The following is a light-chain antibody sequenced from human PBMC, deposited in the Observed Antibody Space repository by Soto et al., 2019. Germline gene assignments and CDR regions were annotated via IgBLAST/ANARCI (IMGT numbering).Light chain of an antibody. J-gene: IGKJ1*01. CDR1: QSVRSRY. CDR3: QQYGSSPKT. V-gene: IGKV3-20*01. Sequence: EIVLTQSPGTLSLSPGERATLSCRASQSVRSRYLAWFQQKPGQAPRLLIYGASSRATGIPDRFIGSGSGTGFTLTISRLEPEDFAVYYCQQYGSSPKTFGQGTKVDIK. CDR2: GAS.